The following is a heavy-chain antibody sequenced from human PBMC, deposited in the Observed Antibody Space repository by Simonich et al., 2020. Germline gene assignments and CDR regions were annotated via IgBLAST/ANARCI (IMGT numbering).Heavy chain of an antibody. CDR2: ISSSSSNR. D-gene: IGHD7-27*01. Sequence: EVHLVESGGGLVKPGGSLRLSCAASGFTFSGYSMNWVRQAPGKWLGGVSSISSSSSNRYYADSVKGRCTNSRDNAKNSRYLQMNSRRAEDTAVYYCASNSGEGYWGQGTLVTVSS. CDR1: GFTFSGYS. J-gene: IGHJ4*02. V-gene: IGHV3-21*01. CDR3: ASNSGEGY.